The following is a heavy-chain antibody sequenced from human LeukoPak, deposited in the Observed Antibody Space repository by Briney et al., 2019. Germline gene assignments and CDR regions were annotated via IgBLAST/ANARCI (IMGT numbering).Heavy chain of an antibody. Sequence: PGGSLRLSCAASGFTFSSYSMNWVRQAPGKGLEWVSSISSSSSYIYYADSVKGRFTISRDNAKNSLYLQMNSLRAEDTAVYYCARGEVDTAMVTPEYWGQGTLVTVSS. V-gene: IGHV3-21*01. CDR1: GFTFSSYS. CDR2: ISSSSSYI. J-gene: IGHJ4*02. CDR3: ARGEVDTAMVTPEY. D-gene: IGHD5-18*01.